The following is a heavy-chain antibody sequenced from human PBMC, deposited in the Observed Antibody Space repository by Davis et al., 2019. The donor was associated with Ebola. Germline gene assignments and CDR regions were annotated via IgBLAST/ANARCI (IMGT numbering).Heavy chain of an antibody. Sequence: PGGSLRLSCAASGFTFSGPAMHWVRQASGKGLEWVGRIRSKANSYATAYAASVKGRFTISRDDSKNTAYLQMNSLKTEDTAVYYCTRPQKGYYFDYWGQGTLVTVSS. CDR3: TRPQKGYYFDY. V-gene: IGHV3-73*01. J-gene: IGHJ4*02. CDR1: GFTFSGPA. CDR2: IRSKANSYAT.